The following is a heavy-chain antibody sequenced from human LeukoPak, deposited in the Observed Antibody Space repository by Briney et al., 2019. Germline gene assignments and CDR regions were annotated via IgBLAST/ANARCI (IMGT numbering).Heavy chain of an antibody. D-gene: IGHD5-18*01. CDR3: ARQVTYGYAYGYYFDF. CDR1: GASISTSYYY. CDR2: FHYSGTT. V-gene: IGHV4-39*01. Sequence: SESLSLTCTVSGASISTSYYYWAWIRQPPGKGLEWIGNFHYSGTTYYNPSLKSRVAISIDTSKNQFFLRLSSVTAADTAVYYCARQVTYGYAYGYYFDFWGQGALVTVTS. J-gene: IGHJ4*02.